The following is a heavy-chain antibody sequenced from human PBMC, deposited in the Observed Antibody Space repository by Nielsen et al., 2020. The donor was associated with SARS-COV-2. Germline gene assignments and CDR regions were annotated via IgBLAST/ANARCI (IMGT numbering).Heavy chain of an antibody. CDR1: GFTFSDYY. CDR2: IKSSNSYT. V-gene: IGHV3-11*03. D-gene: IGHD3-9*01. CDR3: ARMYYDVVTAYYPD. Sequence: GGSLRLSCAASGFTFSDYYMTWIRQAPGKGLEWVAYIKSSNSYTAYGESVKGRFTISRDKAKNSLYLQMNSLRAEDTAVYYCARMYYDVVTAYYPDWGQGTLVSVSS. J-gene: IGHJ1*01.